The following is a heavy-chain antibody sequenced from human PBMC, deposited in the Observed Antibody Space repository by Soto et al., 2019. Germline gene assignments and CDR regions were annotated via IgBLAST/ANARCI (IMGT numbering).Heavy chain of an antibody. CDR1: GFTFSSYA. D-gene: IGHD2-2*01. Sequence: GGSLRLSCAASGFTFSSYAMSWVRQAPGKGLEWVSAISGSGGSTYYADSVKGRFTISRDNSKNTLYLQMNSLRAEDTAVYYCANKGNCSSTSCYAGLLYYYYYMDAWGKGTTVTVSS. V-gene: IGHV3-23*01. J-gene: IGHJ6*03. CDR3: ANKGNCSSTSCYAGLLYYYYYMDA. CDR2: ISGSGGST.